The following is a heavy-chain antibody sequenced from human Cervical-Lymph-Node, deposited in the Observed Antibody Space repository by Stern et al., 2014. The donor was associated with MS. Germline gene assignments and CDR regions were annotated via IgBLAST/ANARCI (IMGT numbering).Heavy chain of an antibody. J-gene: IGHJ5*02. CDR3: ARDAGGAGTNWFDP. Sequence: QVQLVESGAEVKKPGSSGKVSCKSSGGTFSSYAINWVRQAPGQGLEGMGGIIPMFGTADYLQRFQGRVTITADESTSTVYMELSSLTSEDTAVYYCARDAGGAGTNWFDPWGQGTLVTVSS. CDR1: GGTFSSYA. CDR2: IIPMFGTA. V-gene: IGHV1-69*01. D-gene: IGHD6-19*01.